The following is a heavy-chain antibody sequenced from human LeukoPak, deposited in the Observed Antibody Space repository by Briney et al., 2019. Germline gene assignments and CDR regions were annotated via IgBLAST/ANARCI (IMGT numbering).Heavy chain of an antibody. CDR3: ARGTLPNYYDSSGYRGVFDY. J-gene: IGHJ4*02. CDR2: IYYSGST. CDR1: GGSISSGDYY. D-gene: IGHD3-22*01. V-gene: IGHV4-30-4*01. Sequence: SQTLSLTCTVSGGSISSGDYYWSWIRQPPGKGPEWIGYIYYSGSTYYNPSLKSRVTISVDTSKNQFSLKLSSVTAADTAVYYCARGTLPNYYDSSGYRGVFDYWGQGTLVTVSS.